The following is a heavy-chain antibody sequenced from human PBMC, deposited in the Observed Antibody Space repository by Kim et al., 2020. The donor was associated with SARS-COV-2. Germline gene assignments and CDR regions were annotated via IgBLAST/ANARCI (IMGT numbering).Heavy chain of an antibody. Sequence: SETLSLTCTVSGGSISSYYWSWIRQPPGKGLEWIGYIYYSGSTNYNPSLKSRVTISVDTSKNQFSLKLSSVTAADTAVYYCARETMGRGFGEQWLVRASYFDYWGQGTLVTVSS. V-gene: IGHV4-59*13. D-gene: IGHD6-19*01. CDR1: GGSISSYY. CDR2: IYYSGST. CDR3: ARETMGRGFGEQWLVRASYFDY. J-gene: IGHJ4*02.